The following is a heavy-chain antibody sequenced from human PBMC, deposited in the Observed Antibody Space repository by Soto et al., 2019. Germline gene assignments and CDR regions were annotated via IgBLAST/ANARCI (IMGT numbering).Heavy chain of an antibody. D-gene: IGHD4-17*01. CDR1: GGSISSYY. CDR2: IYYSGST. Sequence: SETLSLTCTVSGGSISSYYWSWIRQPPGKGLEWIGYIYYSGSTNYNPSLKSRVTISVDTPKNQFSLKLSSVTAADTAVYYCARADGDNFDYWGQGTLVTVSS. V-gene: IGHV4-59*01. CDR3: ARADGDNFDY. J-gene: IGHJ4*02.